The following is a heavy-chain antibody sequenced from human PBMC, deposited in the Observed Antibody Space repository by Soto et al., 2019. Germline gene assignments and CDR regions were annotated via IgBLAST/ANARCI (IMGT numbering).Heavy chain of an antibody. D-gene: IGHD2-21*01. CDR1: GYSFSTYA. CDR3: AVSLYSVVLHYYYRIDV. J-gene: IGHJ6*02. Sequence: ASVKVSCKASGYSFSTYAMHWVRQAPGQSLEWMGLINGGTGQTKFSQRFQDRITITRDTSASTAYMELSGLTFEDTAFYYCAVSLYSVVLHYYYRIDVWGPGASVTVSS. CDR2: INGGTGQT. V-gene: IGHV1-3*01.